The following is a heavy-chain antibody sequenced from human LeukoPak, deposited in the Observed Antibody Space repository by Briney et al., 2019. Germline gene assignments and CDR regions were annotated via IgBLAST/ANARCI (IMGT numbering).Heavy chain of an antibody. J-gene: IGHJ4*02. CDR3: ARGGYYDFWSGSDNFDY. CDR2: INTDGSST. CDR1: DDSA. D-gene: IGHD3-3*01. Sequence: PGRSLRLSYATFDDSAMWWVRQAPGKGLVWVSRINTDGSSTSYADSVKGRFTISRDNAKNTLYLQMNSLRAEDTAVYYCARGGYYDFWSGSDNFDYWGQGTLVTVSS. V-gene: IGHV3-74*01.